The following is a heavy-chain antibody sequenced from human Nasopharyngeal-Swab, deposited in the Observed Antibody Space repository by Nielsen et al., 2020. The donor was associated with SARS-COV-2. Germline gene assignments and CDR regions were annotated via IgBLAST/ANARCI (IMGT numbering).Heavy chain of an antibody. D-gene: IGHD3-9*01. J-gene: IGHJ6*02. Sequence: VRQAPGKGLERVSSISSSSSYIYYADSVKGRFTISRDNAKNSLYLQMNSLRAEDTAVYYCARDGWYDILTGYLALYYYYYGMDVWGQGTTVTVSS. CDR3: ARDGWYDILTGYLALYYYYYGMDV. CDR2: ISSSSSYI. V-gene: IGHV3-21*01.